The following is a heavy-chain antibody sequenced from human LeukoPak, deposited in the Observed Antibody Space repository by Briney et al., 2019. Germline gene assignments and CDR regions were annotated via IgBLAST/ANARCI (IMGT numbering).Heavy chain of an antibody. CDR2: INPNSGGT. Sequence: ASVKVSCKASGYTFTDYYMHWVRQAPGQGLEWMGWINPNSGGTNYAQKFQGRVTMTRDTSISTAYMELSRLRSDDTAVYYCARDLALYYYDSSEDWGQGTLVTVSS. CDR3: ARDLALYYYDSSED. D-gene: IGHD3-22*01. CDR1: GYTFTDYY. J-gene: IGHJ4*02. V-gene: IGHV1-2*02.